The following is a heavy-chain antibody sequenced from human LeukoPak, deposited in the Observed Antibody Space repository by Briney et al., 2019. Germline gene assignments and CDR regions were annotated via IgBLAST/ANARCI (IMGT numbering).Heavy chain of an antibody. CDR3: ARWVVAATPVSLDY. V-gene: IGHV1-18*04. CDR1: GYTFTGYY. D-gene: IGHD2-15*01. J-gene: IGHJ4*02. CDR2: ISAYNGNT. Sequence: ASVKVSCKASGYTFTGYYMHWVRQAPGQGLEWMGWISAYNGNTNYAQKLQGRVTMTTDTSTSTAYMELRSLRSDDTAVYYCARWVVAATPVSLDYWGQGTLVTVSS.